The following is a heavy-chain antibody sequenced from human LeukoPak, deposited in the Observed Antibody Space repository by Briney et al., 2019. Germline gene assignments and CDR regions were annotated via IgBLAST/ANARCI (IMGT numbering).Heavy chain of an antibody. CDR2: IYYSGST. J-gene: IGHJ5*02. D-gene: IGHD4-17*01. CDR3: ARGVTTKDWFDP. Sequence: SETLSLTCTVSGSSISSYYWSWIRQPPGKGLEWIGYIYYSGSTNYNPSLESRVTISVDTSKNQLSLKLSSVTAADTAVYYCARGVTTKDWFDPWGQGTLVTVSS. V-gene: IGHV4-59*01. CDR1: GSSISSYY.